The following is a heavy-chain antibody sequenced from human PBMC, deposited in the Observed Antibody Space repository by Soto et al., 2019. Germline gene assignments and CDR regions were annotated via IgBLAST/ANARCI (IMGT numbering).Heavy chain of an antibody. V-gene: IGHV3-21*01. D-gene: IGHD3-22*01. CDR3: AREVASYDRSGFFDY. CDR1: LFSFSAYT. Sequence: PGGSLRLSCAASLFSFSAYTMNWVRQAPGKGLEWVASITRSGNSMRYADSVKGRFTISRDNAMNSLFLQMHSLRADDTAVYYCAREVASYDRSGFFDYWGQGALVTVSS. J-gene: IGHJ4*02. CDR2: ITRSGNSM.